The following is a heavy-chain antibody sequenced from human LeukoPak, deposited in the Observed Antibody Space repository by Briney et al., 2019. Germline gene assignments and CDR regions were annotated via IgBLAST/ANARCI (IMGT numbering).Heavy chain of an antibody. Sequence: GGSLRLSCAASGFTFSDYYMSWIRQAPGKGMEWVSYISSSGSTIYYADSVKGRFTISRDNAKNSLYLQMNSLRAEDTAVYYCARVLRFLESPLFDPWGQGTLVTVSS. J-gene: IGHJ5*02. D-gene: IGHD3-3*01. CDR1: GFTFSDYY. CDR3: ARVLRFLESPLFDP. CDR2: ISSSGSTI. V-gene: IGHV3-11*01.